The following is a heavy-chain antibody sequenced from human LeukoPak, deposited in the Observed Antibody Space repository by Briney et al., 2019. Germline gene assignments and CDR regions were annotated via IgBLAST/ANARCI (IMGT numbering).Heavy chain of an antibody. D-gene: IGHD1-26*01. CDR3: ARDEWGDAFDI. Sequence: GGSLGLSCAASGFTFSSYSMNRVRQAPGKGLEWVSSISSSSSYIHSADSVRGRFTISRDNARNSLFLQMNSLRAEDTAVYYCARDEWGDAFDIWGQGTMVTVLS. J-gene: IGHJ3*02. CDR2: ISSSSSYI. CDR1: GFTFSSYS. V-gene: IGHV3-21*01.